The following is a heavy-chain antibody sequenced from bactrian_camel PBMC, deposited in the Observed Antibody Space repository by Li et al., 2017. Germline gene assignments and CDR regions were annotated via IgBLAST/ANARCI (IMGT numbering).Heavy chain of an antibody. CDR3: AADPSVLRCYSGYGGPVFRY. CDR2: ITNEGTT. Sequence: QVQLVESGGGLVEPGGSLQISCAVSGVNSRRQYVSWVRQAPGKERELVSSITNEGTTTYADSVKGRFTISQDNAKNTLYLRQNSLKPEDTAMYYCAADPSVLRCYSGYGGPVFRYWGQGTQVTVS. J-gene: IGHJ6*01. V-gene: IGHV3S53*01. CDR1: GVNSRRQY. D-gene: IGHD2*01.